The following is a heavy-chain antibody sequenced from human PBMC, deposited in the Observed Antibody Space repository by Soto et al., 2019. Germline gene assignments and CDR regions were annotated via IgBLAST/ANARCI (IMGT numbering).Heavy chain of an antibody. Sequence: GGSLRLSCAASGFTFSSYAMSWVRQAPGKGLEWVSAISGSGGSTYYADSVKGRFTISRDNSKNTLYLQMNSLRAEDTAVYYCAKGGYCSGGSCDYYYMDVWGKGTTVTVSS. J-gene: IGHJ6*03. V-gene: IGHV3-23*01. D-gene: IGHD2-15*01. CDR1: GFTFSSYA. CDR3: AKGGYCSGGSCDYYYMDV. CDR2: ISGSGGST.